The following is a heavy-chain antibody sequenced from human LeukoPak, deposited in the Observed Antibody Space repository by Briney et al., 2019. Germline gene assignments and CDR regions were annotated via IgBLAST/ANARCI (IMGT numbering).Heavy chain of an antibody. Sequence: SETLSLTCAVYGGSFSGYYWSWIRQPPGKGLEWIGEINHSGSTNYNPSLKSRVTISVDTSKNQFSLKLSSVTAADTAVYYCASSRYEDYDFWSGYYTGKYGMDVWGQGTTVTVSS. CDR3: ASSRYEDYDFWSGYYTGKYGMDV. V-gene: IGHV4-34*01. D-gene: IGHD3-3*01. CDR1: GGSFSGYY. CDR2: INHSGST. J-gene: IGHJ6*02.